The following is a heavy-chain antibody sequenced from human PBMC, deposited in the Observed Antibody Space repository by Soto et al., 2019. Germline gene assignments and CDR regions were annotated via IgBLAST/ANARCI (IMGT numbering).Heavy chain of an antibody. Sequence: PGGSLRLSCAASGFTFSSYAMSWVRQAPGKGLEWVSAITYDGSNTYYADSVKGRFTISRDNAKTTLFLQMNSLRAEDTAVYYCATRPQGVYCGSGAYCLHWFDPWGQGTLVTVSS. CDR2: ITYDGSNT. CDR1: GFTFSSYA. J-gene: IGHJ5*02. D-gene: IGHD2-21*01. V-gene: IGHV3-23*03. CDR3: ATRPQGVYCGSGAYCLHWFDP.